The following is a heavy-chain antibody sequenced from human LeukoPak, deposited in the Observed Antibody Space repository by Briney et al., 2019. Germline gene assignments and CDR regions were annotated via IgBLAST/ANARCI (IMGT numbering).Heavy chain of an antibody. Sequence: AASVKVSCKASGGTFSSYTISWVRQAPGQGLEWMGRIIPILGIANYAQKFQGRVTITADKSTSTAYMELSSRRSEDTAVYYCAREEGYYGSGSPGDWGQGTLVTVSS. CDR2: IIPILGIA. CDR3: AREEGYYGSGSPGD. V-gene: IGHV1-69*04. J-gene: IGHJ4*02. D-gene: IGHD3-10*01. CDR1: GGTFSSYT.